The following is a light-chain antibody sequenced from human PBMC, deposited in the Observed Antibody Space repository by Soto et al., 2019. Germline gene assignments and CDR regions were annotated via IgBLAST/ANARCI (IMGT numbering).Light chain of an antibody. CDR1: KSVSSN. V-gene: IGKV3-15*01. CDR3: QQRSNWPTWT. Sequence: ERVMTQSPATLSVFPGERAALSCRASKSVSSNLAWYQQKPGQAPRLLVYGASTRAAGVPARFSGSGSGTEFTLTISSLQSEDFAVYYCQQRSNWPTWTFGQGTKVDIK. J-gene: IGKJ1*01. CDR2: GAS.